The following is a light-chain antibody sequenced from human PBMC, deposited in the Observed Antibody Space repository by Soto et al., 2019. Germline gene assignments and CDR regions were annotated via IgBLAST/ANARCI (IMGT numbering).Light chain of an antibody. CDR3: QLYNSYLWR. V-gene: IGKV1-5*03. J-gene: IGKJ1*01. CDR1: QTISSW. CDR2: KAS. Sequence: DIQMTQSPSTLSGSVGDRVTITCRASQTISSWLAWYQQRPGKAPKLLIYKASTLKSGVPSRFSGSGSGTKFTLTISSLQPDDVATYYCQLYNSYLWRFGQGTKVDIK.